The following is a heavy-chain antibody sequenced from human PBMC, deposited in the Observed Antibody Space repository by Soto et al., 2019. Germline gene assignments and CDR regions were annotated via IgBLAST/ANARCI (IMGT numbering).Heavy chain of an antibody. CDR3: ARYYYDSSAYRTPYLDY. J-gene: IGHJ4*02. Sequence: SETLSLTCTVSGGSVSSRSYFWGWIRQPPGKGLEWIGTIYYSGSTYYNPSLKSRVTISVDTSKNQFSLKLSSVAAADTAVYYCARYYYDSSAYRTPYLDYWGQGTLVTVSS. D-gene: IGHD3-22*01. V-gene: IGHV4-39*01. CDR1: GGSVSSRSYF. CDR2: IYYSGST.